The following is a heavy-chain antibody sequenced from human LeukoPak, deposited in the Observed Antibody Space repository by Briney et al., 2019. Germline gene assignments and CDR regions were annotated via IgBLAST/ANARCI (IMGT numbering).Heavy chain of an antibody. CDR2: IYTTGST. Sequence: SETLSLTCTVSGGSISSGSYYWSWIRQPAGKGLEWIGRIYTTGSTNYNPSLKSRVTISLDTSKNQFSLKLSSVTAADTAVYYCARAGYASGTYYLDYWGQGTLVTVSS. J-gene: IGHJ4*02. V-gene: IGHV4-61*02. CDR3: ARAGYASGTYYLDY. CDR1: GGSISSGSYY. D-gene: IGHD3-10*01.